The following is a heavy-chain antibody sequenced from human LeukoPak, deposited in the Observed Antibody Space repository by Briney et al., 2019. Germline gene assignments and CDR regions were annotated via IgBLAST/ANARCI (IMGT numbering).Heavy chain of an antibody. J-gene: IGHJ3*02. D-gene: IGHD1-26*01. CDR1: GFVFSSYR. V-gene: IGHV3-30*18. Sequence: GGSLRLSCAASGFVFSSYRLHWVRQAPGKGLEWVAVISYDGSNKYYADSVKGRFTISRDNSKNTLYLQMNSLRAEDTAVYYCAKGLVGAKDIWGQGTMVTVSS. CDR3: AKGLVGAKDI. CDR2: ISYDGSNK.